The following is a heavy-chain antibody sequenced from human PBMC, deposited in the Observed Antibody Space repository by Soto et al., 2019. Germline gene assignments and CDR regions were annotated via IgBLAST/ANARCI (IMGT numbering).Heavy chain of an antibody. CDR2: ISGSGGST. CDR1: GFTFAPYA. D-gene: IGHD6-13*01. V-gene: IGHV3-23*01. CDR3: AKDPGGGSSY. J-gene: IGHJ4*02. Sequence: GGFLMLSCAGAGFTFAPYAMSWVRQAPGKGLEWVSAISGSGGSTYYADSVKGRFTISRDNSKNTLYLQMNSLRVEDTAVYYCAKDPGGGSSYWGQGT.